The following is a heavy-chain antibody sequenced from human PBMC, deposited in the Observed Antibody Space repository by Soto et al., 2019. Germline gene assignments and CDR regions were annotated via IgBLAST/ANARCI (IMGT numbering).Heavy chain of an antibody. CDR1: GFTFSSYS. J-gene: IGHJ4*02. V-gene: IGHV3-30-3*01. CDR2: MSYDGTTK. D-gene: IGHD2-21*02. Sequence: QVQLVESGGGVVQPGRSLTLSCAASGFTFSSYSVAWVRQAPGKGLEWVAVMSYDGTTKFYADSVKGRFTISRDNFENTLFLQMNNLRSEDTAVYFCARGGTVETRHLDCWGQGTLVTVSS. CDR3: ARGGTVETRHLDC.